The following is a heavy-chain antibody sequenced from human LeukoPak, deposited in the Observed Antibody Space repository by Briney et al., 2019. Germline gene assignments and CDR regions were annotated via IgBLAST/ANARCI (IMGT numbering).Heavy chain of an antibody. D-gene: IGHD3-22*01. J-gene: IGHJ4*02. CDR1: GYSFTSYW. CDR2: IYPGDSDT. Sequence: GESLKISCKGSGYSFTSYWIGWVRQMPGKGLEWMGIIYPGDSDTRYSPSFQGQVTISADKSFGTAYLQWSSLKASDTAMYYCARRYYYDSSGYFDYWGQGTLVTVSS. V-gene: IGHV5-51*01. CDR3: ARRYYYDSSGYFDY.